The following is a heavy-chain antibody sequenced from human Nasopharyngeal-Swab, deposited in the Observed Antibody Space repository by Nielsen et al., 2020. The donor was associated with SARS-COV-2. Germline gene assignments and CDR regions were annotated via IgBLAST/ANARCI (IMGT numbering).Heavy chain of an antibody. D-gene: IGHD3-10*01. V-gene: IGHV3-30-3*01. CDR3: AREGGENLLWFGEIYYYYGMDV. CDR2: ISYDGSNE. CDR1: GFTFSSYA. Sequence: GESLKISCAASGFTFSSYAMHWVRQAPGKGLEWVAVISYDGSNEYYADSVKGRFTISRDNSKNTLYLQLNSLRAEDTAVYYCAREGGENLLWFGEIYYYYGMDVWGQGTTVTVSS. J-gene: IGHJ6*02.